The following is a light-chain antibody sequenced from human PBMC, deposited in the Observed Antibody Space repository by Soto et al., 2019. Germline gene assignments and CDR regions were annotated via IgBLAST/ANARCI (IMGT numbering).Light chain of an antibody. J-gene: IGKJ4*01. CDR3: QQYDTSPLT. CDR2: GAS. V-gene: IGKV3-20*01. Sequence: EIVLTQSPGTLSLSPGERVTLSCRASQSVSSNFLAWYQQKPGQAPRLLIYGASSRATGIPDRFSGSGSGTDFTLTISRLEPEDFAVYYCQQYDTSPLTFGGGTKLEIK. CDR1: QSVSSNF.